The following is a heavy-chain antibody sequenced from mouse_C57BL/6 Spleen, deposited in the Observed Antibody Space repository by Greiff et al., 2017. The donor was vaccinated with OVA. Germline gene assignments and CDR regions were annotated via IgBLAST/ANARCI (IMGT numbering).Heavy chain of an antibody. J-gene: IGHJ4*01. Sequence: QVQLQQSGAELVRPGASVTLSCKASGYTFTDYEMHWVKQTPVHGLEWIGAIDPETGGTAYNQKFKGKAILTADKSSSTAYMELRSLTSEDSAVYYCTRGDYYGSSYYAMDDWGQGTSVTVAS. CDR1: GYTFTDYE. D-gene: IGHD1-1*01. V-gene: IGHV1-15*01. CDR3: TRGDYYGSSYYAMDD. CDR2: IDPETGGT.